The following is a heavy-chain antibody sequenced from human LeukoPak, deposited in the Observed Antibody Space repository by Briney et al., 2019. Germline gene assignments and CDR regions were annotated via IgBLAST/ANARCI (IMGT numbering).Heavy chain of an antibody. V-gene: IGHV4-59*01. J-gene: IGHJ6*03. CDR2: IYYSGST. D-gene: IGHD4-11*01. CDR1: GGSISSYY. Sequence: SETLSLTCTVSGGSISSYYWSWIRQPPGKGLEWIGYIYYSGSTNYNPSLKSRVTISVDTSKNQFSLKLSSVTAADTAVYYCARANTVTTRDRYYYYYYMDVWGKGTTVTVSS. CDR3: ARANTVTTRDRYYYYYYMDV.